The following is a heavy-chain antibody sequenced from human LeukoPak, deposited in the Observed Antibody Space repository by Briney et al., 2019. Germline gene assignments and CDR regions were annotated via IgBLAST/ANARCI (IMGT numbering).Heavy chain of an antibody. CDR2: IKQDGSEK. CDR3: AKWGNPAA. V-gene: IGHV3-7*01. CDR1: GFTFSSYW. Sequence: PGGSLRLSCAGSGFTFSSYWMSWVRQAPGKGLEWVANIKQDGSEKYYVDSVKGRFTISRDNAKKSLYLQMNSLRAEDTAVYYCAKWGNPAAWSQGTLVTVSS. D-gene: IGHD2-8*01. J-gene: IGHJ5*02.